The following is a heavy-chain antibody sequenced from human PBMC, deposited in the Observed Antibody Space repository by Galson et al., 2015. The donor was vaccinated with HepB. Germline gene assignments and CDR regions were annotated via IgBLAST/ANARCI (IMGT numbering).Heavy chain of an antibody. D-gene: IGHD6-13*01. CDR3: AKIPSSSWFPPNWFDP. CDR1: GFTFSSYG. Sequence: SLRLSCAVSGFTFSSYGMSWVRQAPGKGLEGVSGIDDTGGSIYYADSVKGRFTISRDNSKNTLYLQMNSLRVEATALYYCAKIPSSSWFPPNWFDPWGQGTLVTVAS. V-gene: IGHV3-23*01. J-gene: IGHJ5*02. CDR2: IDDTGGSI.